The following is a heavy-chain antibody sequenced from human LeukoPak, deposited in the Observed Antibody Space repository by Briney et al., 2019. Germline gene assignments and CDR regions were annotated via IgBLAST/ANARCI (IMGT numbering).Heavy chain of an antibody. CDR2: INPNSGNT. V-gene: IGHV1-8*03. CDR1: GYTFTGYY. Sequence: ASVKVSCKASGYTFTGYYMHWVRQAPGQGLEWMGWINPNSGNTGYAQKFQGRVTITRNTSISTAYMELSSLRSEDTAVYYCARGFSSSWHGYYYYYYMDVWGKGTTVTVSS. J-gene: IGHJ6*03. D-gene: IGHD6-13*01. CDR3: ARGFSSSWHGYYYYYYMDV.